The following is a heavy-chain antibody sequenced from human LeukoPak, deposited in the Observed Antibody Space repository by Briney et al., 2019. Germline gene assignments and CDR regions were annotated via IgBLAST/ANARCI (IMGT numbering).Heavy chain of an antibody. D-gene: IGHD6-19*01. Sequence: GGSLRLSCAASGFTFSTYSMNWVRQAPGKGLEWVAHMNQGGSETTNVDSVKGRFTISRDDAKNLVFLQMNSLRVEDTAVYYCARDGVAGGFDYWGQGILVTVSS. J-gene: IGHJ4*02. CDR1: GFTFSTYS. V-gene: IGHV3-7*01. CDR3: ARDGVAGGFDY. CDR2: MNQGGSET.